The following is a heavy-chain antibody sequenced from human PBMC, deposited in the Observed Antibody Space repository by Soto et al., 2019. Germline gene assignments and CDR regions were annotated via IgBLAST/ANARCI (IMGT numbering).Heavy chain of an antibody. CDR1: GLSFSSYG. V-gene: IGHV3-23*01. J-gene: IGHJ3*02. CDR3: AKHVVEAYYDFWSGSPGVAFAI. D-gene: IGHD3-3*01. CDR2: IRASGDTT. Sequence: PGGSLRLSCAASGLSFSSYGMSWVRQAPGKGLEWVSGIRASGDTTYYADSVKGRFTISRDNSKNTLYLQMNSLRAEDTAVYYCAKHVVEAYYDFWSGSPGVAFAISGQGTMVTVSS.